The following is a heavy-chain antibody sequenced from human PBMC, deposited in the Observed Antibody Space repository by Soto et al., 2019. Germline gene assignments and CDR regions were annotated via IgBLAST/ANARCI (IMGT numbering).Heavy chain of an antibody. D-gene: IGHD1-26*01. J-gene: IGHJ2*01. Sequence: QLQLQESGSGLVKPSQTLSLTGAVSGGSISSGGYSWSWLRPPPGRGLEWIGYIFHSVSTYYNPSLKSRVTISADWSKNHFSLEPSSVTAAATAVYYCARAGGSWSPDWYFNVWGSGTLLTVSS. CDR2: IFHSVST. CDR3: ARAGGSWSPDWYFNV. V-gene: IGHV4-30-2*01. CDR1: GGSISSGGYS.